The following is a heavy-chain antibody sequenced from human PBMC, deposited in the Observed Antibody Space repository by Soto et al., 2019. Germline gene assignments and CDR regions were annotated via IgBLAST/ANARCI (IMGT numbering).Heavy chain of an antibody. J-gene: IGHJ4*02. CDR3: AKDVGVTTVTPFDY. V-gene: IGHV3-30*18. CDR2: ISSDGSNK. D-gene: IGHD4-4*01. CDR1: GFTFTNYG. Sequence: GGSLRLSCAASGFTFTNYGIHWVRQTPGKGLEWVAVISSDGSNKYYADSVKGRFTISRDNSKNTLYLQMNSLRAEDTAVYYCAKDVGVTTVTPFDYWGQGTLVTVSS.